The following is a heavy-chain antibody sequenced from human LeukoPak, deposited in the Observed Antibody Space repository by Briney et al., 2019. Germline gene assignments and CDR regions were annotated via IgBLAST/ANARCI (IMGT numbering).Heavy chain of an antibody. CDR1: GGSITSSNSF. CDR3: VRRAGGGSIDY. V-gene: IGHV4-39*01. J-gene: IGHJ4*02. CDR2: VRYGGST. D-gene: IGHD3-16*01. Sequence: SETLSLTCTVPGGSITSSNSFCGWIRQPPGRGLEWIASVRYGGSTFYNPSLKSRVTLSLGTSKTQYSLTLSSVTAVDTAVYYCVRRAGGGSIDYWGQGTLVTVSS.